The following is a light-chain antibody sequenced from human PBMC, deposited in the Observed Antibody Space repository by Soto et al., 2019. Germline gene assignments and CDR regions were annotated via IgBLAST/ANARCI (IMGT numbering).Light chain of an antibody. CDR3: AAWDDSLNGLL. Sequence: QSVLTQPPSASGTPGQRVTFSCSGSGSNIGTNAVNWYQQLPGTAPKLLIYSNTQRPSGVPDRFSGSNSGTSASLAISGLQSEDEADYYCAAWDDSLNGLLFGGGTKLTVL. CDR1: GSNIGTNA. J-gene: IGLJ2*01. CDR2: SNT. V-gene: IGLV1-44*01.